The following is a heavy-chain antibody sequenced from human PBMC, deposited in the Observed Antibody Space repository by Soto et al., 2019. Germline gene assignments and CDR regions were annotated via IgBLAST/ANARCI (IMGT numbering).Heavy chain of an antibody. CDR1: GFTFSNSW. Sequence: GGSLRLSCAASGFTFSNSWMSWVRQAPGKGLEWVANIKEDGSGKDYVDPVKGRFTITRDNAKNSLYLQMNNLRAEDTAVYFCTRKRFGMDVWGQGTTVTVSS. J-gene: IGHJ6*02. CDR3: TRKRFGMDV. V-gene: IGHV3-7*03. CDR2: IKEDGSGK.